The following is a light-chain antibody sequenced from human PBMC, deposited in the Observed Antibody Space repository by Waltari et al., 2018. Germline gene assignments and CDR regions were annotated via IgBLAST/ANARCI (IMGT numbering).Light chain of an antibody. CDR2: GAS. V-gene: IGKV3-15*01. CDR1: QSVSSN. CDR3: QQYHNSPPLT. J-gene: IGKJ4*01. Sequence: EIVMTQSPATLSVSPGERATLSCRASQSVSSNLAWYQQKPGEAPSLLIYGASTRATGVPARFSGSGSGTEFSLTISSVQSEDFAVYYCQQYHNSPPLTFGGGTKVEIK.